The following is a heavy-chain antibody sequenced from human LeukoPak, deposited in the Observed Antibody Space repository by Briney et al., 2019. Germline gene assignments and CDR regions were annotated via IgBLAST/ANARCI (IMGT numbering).Heavy chain of an antibody. CDR2: IYYSGST. D-gene: IGHD3-22*01. J-gene: IGHJ4*02. CDR3: ARGLVDSSGYYYGYFDY. Sequence: SETLSLTCTVSGGSISSGGYYWSWIRQHPGKGLEWIGYIYYSGSTYYNPSLKSRVTISVDTSKNQFSLKMSSVTAADTAVYYCARGLVDSSGYYYGYFDYWGQGTLVTVSS. CDR1: GGSISSGGYY. V-gene: IGHV4-31*03.